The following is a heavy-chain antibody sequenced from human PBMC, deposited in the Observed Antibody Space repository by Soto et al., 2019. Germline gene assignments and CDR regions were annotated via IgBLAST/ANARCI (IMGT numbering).Heavy chain of an antibody. CDR3: ARNGLTYDYYYDSSGYQNWFDP. J-gene: IGHJ5*02. D-gene: IGHD3-22*01. CDR1: GGSISSSNW. Sequence: QVQLQESGPGLVKPSGTLSLTCAVSGGSISSSNWWSWVRQPPGKGLEWIGEIYHSGSTNYNPSLKSRVTISEDKSKNQFSLKLSSVTAADTAVYYCARNGLTYDYYYDSSGYQNWFDPWGQGTLVTVSS. CDR2: IYHSGST. V-gene: IGHV4-4*02.